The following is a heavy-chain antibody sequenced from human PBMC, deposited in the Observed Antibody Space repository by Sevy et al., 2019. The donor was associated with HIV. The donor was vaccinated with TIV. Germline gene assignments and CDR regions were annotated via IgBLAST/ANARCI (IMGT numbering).Heavy chain of an antibody. CDR3: ANTVKYSSSLFDY. CDR1: GYTFTGYY. D-gene: IGHD6-6*01. Sequence: ASVKGSCKASGYTFTGYYMHWVRQAPGQGLEWMGRINPNSGGTNYAQKFQGRVTMTRDTSISTAYMELSRLRSDDTAVYYCANTVKYSSSLFDYWGQGTLVTVSS. V-gene: IGHV1-2*06. CDR2: INPNSGGT. J-gene: IGHJ4*02.